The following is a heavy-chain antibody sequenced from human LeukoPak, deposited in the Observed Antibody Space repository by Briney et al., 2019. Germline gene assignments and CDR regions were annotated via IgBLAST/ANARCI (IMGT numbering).Heavy chain of an antibody. D-gene: IGHD3-22*01. CDR3: ARTYYYDSSGYYFDY. V-gene: IGHV4-34*01. CDR1: SGSFSGYY. CDR2: INHSGST. Sequence: SETLSLTCAVYSGSFSGYYWSWIRQPPGKGLEWIGEINHSGSTNYNPSLKSRVTISVDTSKNQFSLKLSSVTAADTAVYYCARTYYYDSSGYYFDYWGQGTLVTVSS. J-gene: IGHJ4*02.